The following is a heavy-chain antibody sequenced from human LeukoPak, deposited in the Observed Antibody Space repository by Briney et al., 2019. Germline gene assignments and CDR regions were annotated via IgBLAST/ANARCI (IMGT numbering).Heavy chain of an antibody. J-gene: IGHJ4*02. CDR2: IKQDGSEK. D-gene: IGHD6-19*01. V-gene: IGHV3-7*03. CDR3: AKDLSSGWYWYFDY. Sequence: GGSLRLSCAASGFTFSTYWMNWVRQAPGKGLEWVANIKQDGSEKYYVDSVKGRFTISRDNAKNSLYLQMNSLRAEDTAVYYCAKDLSSGWYWYFDYWGQGTLVTVSS. CDR1: GFTFSTYW.